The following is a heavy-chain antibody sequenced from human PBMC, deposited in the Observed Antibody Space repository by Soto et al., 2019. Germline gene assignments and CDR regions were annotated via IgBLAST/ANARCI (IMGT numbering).Heavy chain of an antibody. CDR3: ARGYCRDRSCYSVPFDY. CDR1: GGSIGMSY. J-gene: IGHJ4*02. V-gene: IGHV4-59*01. CDR2: LFYSGTT. Sequence: SVTLSLTCHFSGGSIGMSYFNWLRQAPGKGLEWIGYLFYSGTTKYNPSLESRVTMFLDPSKSLFSLNLTSVTAADTAVYYCARGYCRDRSCYSVPFDYWSQGTLVTVSS. D-gene: IGHD2-15*01.